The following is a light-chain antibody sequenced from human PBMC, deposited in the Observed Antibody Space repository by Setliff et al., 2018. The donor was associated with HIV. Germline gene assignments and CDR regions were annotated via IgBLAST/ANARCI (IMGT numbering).Light chain of an antibody. J-gene: IGLJ1*01. CDR1: STDIGAQDF. CDR3: SAYTTGRTYV. CDR2: DVN. Sequence: QSVLTQPASVSGSPGQSVTISCTGTSTDIGAQDFVSWYQQRPGNAPKLIIFDVNNRPSGISTRFSGSKSGNTASLTISGLQPEDEGDYYCSAYTTGRTYVFGSGTKVTVL. V-gene: IGLV2-14*03.